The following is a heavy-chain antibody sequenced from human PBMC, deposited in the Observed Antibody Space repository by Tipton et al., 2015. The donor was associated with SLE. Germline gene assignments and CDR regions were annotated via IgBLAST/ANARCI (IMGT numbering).Heavy chain of an antibody. V-gene: IGHV3-74*01. D-gene: IGHD3-22*01. CDR3: GRGVYSEGSVGMDV. Sequence: SLRLSCAASGFTFSSHWMYWVRQAPGKGLVWVSRISRDGSNTYYADSVEGRFTISRDNAKNTLYLQMHSLRVDDTAVYYCGRGVYSEGSVGMDVWGQGTTVTLSS. CDR2: ISRDGSNT. CDR1: GFTFSSHW. J-gene: IGHJ6*02.